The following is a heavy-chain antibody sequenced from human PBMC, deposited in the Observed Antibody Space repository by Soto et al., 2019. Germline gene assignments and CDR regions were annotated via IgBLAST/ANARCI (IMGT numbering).Heavy chain of an antibody. CDR2: TYLDGRI. D-gene: IGHD6-13*01. Sequence: QVQLQESGPRLVKPSETVSLTCSVSGVPIRSTSYFWAWIRQPPAKGLEWIGSTYLDGRISYNPSLESRLTISVDTSKNHFSLTMNSVTASDTALYDCERRGYGLDVWGQGTTVTVSS. CDR3: ERRGYGLDV. J-gene: IGHJ6*02. V-gene: IGHV4-39*01. CDR1: GVPIRSTSYF.